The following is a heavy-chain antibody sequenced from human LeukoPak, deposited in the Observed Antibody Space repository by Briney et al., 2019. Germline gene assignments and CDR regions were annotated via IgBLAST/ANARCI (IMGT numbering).Heavy chain of an antibody. CDR1: GFTFSDYW. Sequence: GGSLRLSCTASGFTFSDYWMTWVRQAPGKGPEWVANIKQDGSQRYYVDSVRGRFTISRDNAKNSLFLQMNGLRAEDTAVYYCARRGGSSSRRSPIDYWGQGTLVAVSS. CDR2: IKQDGSQR. J-gene: IGHJ4*02. D-gene: IGHD6-6*01. CDR3: ARRGGSSSRRSPIDY. V-gene: IGHV3-7*01.